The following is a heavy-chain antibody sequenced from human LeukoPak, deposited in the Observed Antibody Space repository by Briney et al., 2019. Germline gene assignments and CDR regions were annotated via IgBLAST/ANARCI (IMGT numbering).Heavy chain of an antibody. J-gene: IGHJ4*02. V-gene: IGHV4-38-2*02. D-gene: IGHD6-19*01. CDR1: GYSISSGYY. Sequence: SETLSLTCTVSGYSISSGYYWGWIRQPPGKGLEWIGSIYHSGRTFYNPSLKSRVTISVDTSKNQFSLKLTSVTAADTAVYYCARDLKSVAGNFDYWGQGTLVTVSS. CDR2: IYHSGRT. CDR3: ARDLKSVAGNFDY.